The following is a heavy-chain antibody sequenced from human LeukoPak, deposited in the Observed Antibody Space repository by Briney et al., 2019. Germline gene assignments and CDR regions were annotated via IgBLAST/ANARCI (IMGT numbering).Heavy chain of an antibody. CDR2: IYPGDSNT. D-gene: IGHD2-15*01. Sequence: GESLQISCKSSGYRFISYWIGWVRPMPGKGPEWMGTIYPGDSNTRYSPSFQGQVTISVDKSIDTAYLQWSSLKASDSAIYYCARRGYCSGNSCYHYDSWGQGTLVTVSS. CDR1: GYRFISYW. CDR3: ARRGYCSGNSCYHYDS. J-gene: IGHJ4*02. V-gene: IGHV5-51*01.